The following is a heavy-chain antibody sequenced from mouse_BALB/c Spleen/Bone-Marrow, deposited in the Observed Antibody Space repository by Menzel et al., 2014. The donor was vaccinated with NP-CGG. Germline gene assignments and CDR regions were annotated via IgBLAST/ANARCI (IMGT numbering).Heavy chain of an antibody. Sequence: EVKLVESGGGLVQPGGSLKLSCATSGFTFSDYYMYWVRQTPEKRLEWVAYISNGGVSPYYPDTVKGRFTISRDNAKNTLYLQMSRLKSEDTAMYYCARHPYGNFVAMDYWGQGTSVTVSS. V-gene: IGHV5-12*02. CDR2: ISNGGVSP. CDR3: ARHPYGNFVAMDY. J-gene: IGHJ4*01. CDR1: GFTFSDYY. D-gene: IGHD2-1*01.